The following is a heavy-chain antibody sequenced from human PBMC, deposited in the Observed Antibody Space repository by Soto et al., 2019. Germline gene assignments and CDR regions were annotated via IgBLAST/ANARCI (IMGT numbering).Heavy chain of an antibody. D-gene: IGHD3-10*01. CDR3: ARDNPVWFGELSYYYGMDV. V-gene: IGHV3-48*02. J-gene: IGHJ6*02. CDR2: ISSSSTTI. Sequence: GGSLRLSCAASGFTFSSYSMNWVRQAPGKGLEWVSYISSSSTTIYYADSVKGRFTISRDNAKNSLYLQMNSLRDEDTAVYYCARDNPVWFGELSYYYGMDVWGQGTTVTVSS. CDR1: GFTFSSYS.